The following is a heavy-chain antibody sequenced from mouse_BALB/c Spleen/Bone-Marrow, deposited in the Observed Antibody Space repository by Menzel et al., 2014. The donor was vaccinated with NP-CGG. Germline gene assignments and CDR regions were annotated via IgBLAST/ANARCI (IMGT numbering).Heavy chain of an antibody. CDR1: GYAFSSYW. D-gene: IGHD2-1*01. V-gene: IGHV1-80*01. Sequence: QVQLQQSGAELVRPESSVKISCKASGYAFSSYWMNWVKQRPGQGLEWIGQIYPGDGDTNYSGNFKGKATLTADESSSTAYMQLSSLTSEDSAVYFGACGNYDFDYWGQGTTLTVSS. J-gene: IGHJ2*01. CDR3: ACGNYDFDY. CDR2: IYPGDGDT.